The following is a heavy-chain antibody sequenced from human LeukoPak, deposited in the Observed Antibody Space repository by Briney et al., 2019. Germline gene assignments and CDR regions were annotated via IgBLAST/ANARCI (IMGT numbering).Heavy chain of an antibody. Sequence: GGSLRLSCAASGFTFSSYSMNWVRQAPGKRLEWVSSISSSSSYIYYADSVKGRFTISRDNAKNSLYLQMNSLRAEDTAVYYCARDDFKSSGWYPGEYYYYGMDVWGQGTTVTVSS. CDR2: ISSSSSYI. D-gene: IGHD6-19*01. CDR1: GFTFSSYS. V-gene: IGHV3-21*01. J-gene: IGHJ6*02. CDR3: ARDDFKSSGWYPGEYYYYGMDV.